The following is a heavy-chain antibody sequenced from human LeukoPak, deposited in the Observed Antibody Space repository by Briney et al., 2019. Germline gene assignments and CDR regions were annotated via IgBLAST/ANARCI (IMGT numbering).Heavy chain of an antibody. Sequence: GGSLRLSCAASGFTVSSNYMSWVRQAPGKGLEWVSAISGSGGSTYYADSVKGRFTISRDNSKNTLYLQMNSLRAEDTAVYYCARVSRDGYNSRTFDYWGQGTLVTVSS. CDR2: ISGSGGST. J-gene: IGHJ4*02. CDR1: GFTVSSNY. V-gene: IGHV3-23*01. D-gene: IGHD5-24*01. CDR3: ARVSRDGYNSRTFDY.